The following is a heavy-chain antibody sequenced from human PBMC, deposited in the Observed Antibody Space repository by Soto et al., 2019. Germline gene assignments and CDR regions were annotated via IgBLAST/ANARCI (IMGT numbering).Heavy chain of an antibody. J-gene: IGHJ4*02. CDR2: VSSEGNIK. CDR3: ARPRIPAPETPVDC. D-gene: IGHD6-13*01. V-gene: IGHV3-30-3*01. CDR1: GFTFRSYA. Sequence: QVQLVESGGGVVQPGTSLRLSCTTSGFTFRSYAMHWVRQAPGKGLEWVAVVSSEGNIKFYAESVKGRFTISKDNSKNTLYLQMDSLRAEDTAVYFCARPRIPAPETPVDCWGQGTLVTVSS.